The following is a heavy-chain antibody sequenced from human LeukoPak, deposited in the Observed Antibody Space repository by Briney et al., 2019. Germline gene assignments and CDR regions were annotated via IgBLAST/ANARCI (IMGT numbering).Heavy chain of an antibody. CDR3: ARESEVQPH. J-gene: IGHJ4*02. V-gene: IGHV3-53*01. CDR2: IYSGGST. Sequence: GGSLRLSCAASGFSVRTTYMSWVRQAPGKGLEWVSVIYSGGSTYYADSVKGRFTISRDNSKNTLYLQMNSLRAEDTAVYYCARESEVQPHWGQGTLVTVSS. D-gene: IGHD1-1*01. CDR1: GFSVRTTY.